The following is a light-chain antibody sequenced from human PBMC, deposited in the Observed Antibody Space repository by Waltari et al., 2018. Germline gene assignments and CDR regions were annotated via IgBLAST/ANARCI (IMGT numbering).Light chain of an antibody. CDR3: QQRRNWPLS. CDR1: QCIVDA. Sequence: VLTQPPATLSLCPGDSAALSCRVRQCIVDAMAWYQHGPGQTPRLLIYDASNWAPSIPARFSGSGSGTDFTLAISSLEPEDFAVYYCQQRRNWPLSFGQGTRLEIK. V-gene: IGKV3-11*01. J-gene: IGKJ5*01. CDR2: DAS.